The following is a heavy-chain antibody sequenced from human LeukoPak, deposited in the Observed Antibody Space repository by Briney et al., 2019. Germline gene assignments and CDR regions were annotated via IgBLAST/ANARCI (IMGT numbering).Heavy chain of an antibody. CDR1: GFTFSSYA. D-gene: IGHD3-22*01. CDR3: ARGKDYYDSSGYYYLDYYGMDV. J-gene: IGHJ6*02. V-gene: IGHV3-23*01. CDR2: ISGSGGST. Sequence: PGGSLRLSCAASGFTFSSYAMSWVRQAPGKGLEWVSAISGSGGSTYYADSVKGRFTISRDNSKNTLYLQMNSLRAEDTAMYYCARGKDYYDSSGYYYLDYYGMDVWGQGTTVTVSS.